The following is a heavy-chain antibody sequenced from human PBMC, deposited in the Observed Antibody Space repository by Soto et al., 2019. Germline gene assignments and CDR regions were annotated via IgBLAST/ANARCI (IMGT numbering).Heavy chain of an antibody. J-gene: IGHJ3*02. CDR3: ARGGGYSSGWYAFDI. CDR2: INPNSGGT. V-gene: IGHV1-2*04. CDR1: GYTFTGYY. Sequence: ASVKVSCKASGYTFTGYYMHWVRQAPGQGLEWMGWINPNSGGTNYAQKFQGWVTMTRDTSISTAYMELSRLRSDDAAGYYCARGGGYSSGWYAFDIWGQGTMVTVSS. D-gene: IGHD6-19*01.